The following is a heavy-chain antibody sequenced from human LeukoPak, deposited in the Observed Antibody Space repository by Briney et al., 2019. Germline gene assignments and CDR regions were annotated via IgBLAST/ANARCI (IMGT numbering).Heavy chain of an antibody. J-gene: IGHJ4*02. Sequence: SVNVSCKASGGTFSSYAISWVRQAPGQGLEWMGGIIPIFGTANYAQKFQGRVTITADESTSTAYMELSSLRSEDTAVYYCARDRGLSGYDLDYWGQGTLGTVSS. CDR2: IIPIFGTA. V-gene: IGHV1-69*13. CDR1: GGTFSSYA. CDR3: ARDRGLSGYDLDY. D-gene: IGHD5-12*01.